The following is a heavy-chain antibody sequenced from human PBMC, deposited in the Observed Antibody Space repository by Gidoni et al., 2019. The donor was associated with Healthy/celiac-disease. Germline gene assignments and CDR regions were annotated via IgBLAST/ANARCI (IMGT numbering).Heavy chain of an antibody. V-gene: IGHV1-18*01. CDR1: GYTFTSYV. D-gene: IGHD3-22*01. J-gene: IGHJ4*02. Sequence: QVQLVQSGAEVKKPGASVKVSCKASGYTFTSYVISWVRQAPGQELEWMGWISAYNGNKSKAQKRQGRVTMTTDTSTSAGYKELRGVRSDDTAGDYGARVYRFEYYYDSSGYPFDYWGQGTLVTVSS. CDR3: ARVYRFEYYYDSSGYPFDY. CDR2: ISAYNGNK.